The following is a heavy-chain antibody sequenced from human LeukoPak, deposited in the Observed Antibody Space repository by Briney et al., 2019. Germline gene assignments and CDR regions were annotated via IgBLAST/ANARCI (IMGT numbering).Heavy chain of an antibody. Sequence: ASVKVSCKASGYTFTSYIMNWVRQAPGQGLEWMGWINTNTGNPTYAQGFTGRFVFSLDTSVSTAYLQISSLKAEDTAVYYCATPLAAAAEDYWGQGTLVTVSS. CDR1: GYTFTSYI. CDR2: INTNTGNP. D-gene: IGHD6-13*01. V-gene: IGHV7-4-1*02. CDR3: ATPLAAAAEDY. J-gene: IGHJ4*02.